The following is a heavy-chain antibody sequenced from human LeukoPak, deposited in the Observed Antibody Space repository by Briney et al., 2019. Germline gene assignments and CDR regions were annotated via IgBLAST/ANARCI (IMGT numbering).Heavy chain of an antibody. Sequence: GGSLRLSCAASGFTFSIYAMLWVRQAPGKGLEGVAVISYDGSNKYYADSVKGRFTISRDNSKNTLYLQMNSLRAEDTAVYYCARGWSTVTTFDYWGQGTVVTVSS. V-gene: IGHV3-30-3*01. D-gene: IGHD4-17*01. CDR2: ISYDGSNK. CDR1: GFTFSIYA. J-gene: IGHJ4*02. CDR3: ARGWSTVTTFDY.